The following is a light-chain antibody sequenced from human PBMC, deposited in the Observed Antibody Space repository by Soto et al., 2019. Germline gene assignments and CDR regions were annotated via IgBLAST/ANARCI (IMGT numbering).Light chain of an antibody. CDR2: ETK. CDR1: AGAVTSGHF. CDR3: CLSFSDGRGV. V-gene: IGLV7-46*01. Sequence: QAVVTQEPSRTVSPGGTGTLTFGSSAGAVTSGHFPYWFQQKPGQAPRTLMYETKNRHSTAPARFSGSLLGGKAALTLSGAQPEDEAEYFCCLSFSDGRGVFGGGTKLTVL. J-gene: IGLJ2*01.